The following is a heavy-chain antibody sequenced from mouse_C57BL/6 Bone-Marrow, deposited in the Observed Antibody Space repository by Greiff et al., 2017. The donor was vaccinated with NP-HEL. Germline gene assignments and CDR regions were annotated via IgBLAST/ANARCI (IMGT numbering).Heavy chain of an antibody. CDR2: IDPENGDT. D-gene: IGHD1-1*01. CDR1: GFNIKDDY. Sequence: EVQLQQSGAELVRPGASVKLSCTASGFNIKDDYMHWVKQRPEQGLEWIGWIDPENGDTEYASKVQGKATITADTSSNTAYLQVSSLTSEDTAVYYCTTLGSSWFAYWGQGTLVTVSA. V-gene: IGHV14-4*01. CDR3: TTLGSSWFAY. J-gene: IGHJ3*01.